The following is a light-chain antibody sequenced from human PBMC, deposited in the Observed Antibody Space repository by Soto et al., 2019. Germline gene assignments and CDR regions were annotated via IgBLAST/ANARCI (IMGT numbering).Light chain of an antibody. CDR1: SSDVGSYNL. CDR3: CSYAGSVL. V-gene: IGLV2-23*01. J-gene: IGLJ2*01. Sequence: QSALTQPASVSGSPGQSITISCTGTSSDVGSYNLVSWYQQHPGIAPKLIISEDSKRPFGVSDRFSGSKSGNTASLTISGLQAEDEADYYCCSYAGSVLFGGGTKLTVL. CDR2: EDS.